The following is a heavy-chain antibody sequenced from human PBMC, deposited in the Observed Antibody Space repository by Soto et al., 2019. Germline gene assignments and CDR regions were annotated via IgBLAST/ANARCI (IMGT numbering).Heavy chain of an antibody. CDR2: IIPIFGTA. CDR1: GGTFSSYA. V-gene: IGHV1-69*13. D-gene: IGHD2-21*02. Sequence: SVKVSCKASGGTFSSYAISWVRQAPGQGLEWMGGIIPIFGTANYAQKFQGRVTITADESTSTAYMELSSLRSEDTAVYYCARNVVVTAIRSLGYYYYGMDVWGQGTTVTVSS. J-gene: IGHJ6*02. CDR3: ARNVVVTAIRSLGYYYYGMDV.